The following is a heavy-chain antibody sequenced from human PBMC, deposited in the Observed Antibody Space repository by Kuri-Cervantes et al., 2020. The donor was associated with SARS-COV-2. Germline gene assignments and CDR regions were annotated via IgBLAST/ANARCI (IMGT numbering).Heavy chain of an antibody. CDR2: IYYSGST. CDR1: GGSISSYY. Sequence: SETLSLTCTVSGGSISSYYWSWIRQPPGKGLEWIGYIYYSGSTNYNPSLKSRVTISVDTYKNQFSLKLSSVTAADTAVYYCARLQVGALDYWGQGTLVTVSS. CDR3: ARLQVGALDY. J-gene: IGHJ4*02. V-gene: IGHV4-59*12. D-gene: IGHD1-26*01.